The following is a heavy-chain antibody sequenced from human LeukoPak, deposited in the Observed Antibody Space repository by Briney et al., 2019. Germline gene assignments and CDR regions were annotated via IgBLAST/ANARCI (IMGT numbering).Heavy chain of an antibody. CDR1: GFTFSSYS. CDR2: ISSSSSYI. CDR3: ARDVFEGWQQLAYAGY. V-gene: IGHV3-21*01. J-gene: IGHJ4*02. Sequence: GGSLRLSCAASGFTFSSYSMNWVRQAPGKGLEWVSSISSSSSYIYYADSVKGRFTISRDNAKNSLYLQMNSLRAEDAAVYYCARDVFEGWQQLAYAGYWGQGTLVTVSS. D-gene: IGHD6-13*01.